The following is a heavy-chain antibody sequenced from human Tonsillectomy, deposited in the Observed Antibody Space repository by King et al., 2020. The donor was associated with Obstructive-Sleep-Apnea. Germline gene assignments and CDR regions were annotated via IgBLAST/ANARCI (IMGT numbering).Heavy chain of an antibody. Sequence: VQLVESGGGLVKPGGSLRLSCAASGFTFSNAWMSWVRQAPGKGLEWVGRIKSKTDGGTTDYAAPVKGRFTISRDDSKNTLYLQMNSLKTEDTAVYYCTTDPRWIQLWFHPDYWGQGTLVTVSS. D-gene: IGHD5-18*01. J-gene: IGHJ4*02. CDR3: TTDPRWIQLWFHPDY. CDR1: GFTFSNAW. V-gene: IGHV3-15*01. CDR2: IKSKTDGGTT.